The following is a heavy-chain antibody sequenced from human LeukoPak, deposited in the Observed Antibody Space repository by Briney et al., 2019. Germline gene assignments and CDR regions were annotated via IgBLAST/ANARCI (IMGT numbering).Heavy chain of an antibody. J-gene: IGHJ4*02. CDR1: GFTFSDYW. CDR2: INTDGSFT. CDR3: AREAKVGGALQY. V-gene: IGHV3-74*01. Sequence: GGSLRLSCAASGFTFSDYWMHWVRQAQGKGLVLVSRINTDGSFTRYADSVQGRFTISRDTAKNTLFLQMNSLRAEDTAVYYCAREAKVGGALQYWGQGILVTVSS. D-gene: IGHD1-26*01.